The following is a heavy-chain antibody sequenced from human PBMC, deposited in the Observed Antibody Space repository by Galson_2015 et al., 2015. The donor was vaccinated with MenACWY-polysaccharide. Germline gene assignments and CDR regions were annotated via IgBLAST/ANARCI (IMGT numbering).Heavy chain of an antibody. Sequence: ETLSLTCTVSGGSISSYYWNWIRQPPGKGLEWIGYVYSSGNTDYNPSLTSRVTISIDTFKKQFSLKLSSVTAADTAVYYSARRVYLYGYFWFLDHWGRGTLVAVSS. J-gene: IGHJ2*01. CDR3: ARRVYLYGYFWFLDH. V-gene: IGHV4-59*01. D-gene: IGHD5-18*01. CDR2: VYSSGNT. CDR1: GGSISSYY.